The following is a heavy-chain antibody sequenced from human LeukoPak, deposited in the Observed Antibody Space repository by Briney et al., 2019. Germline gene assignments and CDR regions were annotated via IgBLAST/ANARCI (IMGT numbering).Heavy chain of an antibody. D-gene: IGHD6-25*01. Sequence: PSETLCLTCTVSGGSISSSSYYWDWIRQPPGKGLEWIGSIYYSGSTNYNPSLKSRVTISVDTSKNQFSLKLSSVTAADTAVYYCATGYSSVWGQGTLVTVSS. J-gene: IGHJ4*02. CDR1: GGSISSSSYY. V-gene: IGHV4-39*07. CDR3: ATGYSSV. CDR2: IYYSGST.